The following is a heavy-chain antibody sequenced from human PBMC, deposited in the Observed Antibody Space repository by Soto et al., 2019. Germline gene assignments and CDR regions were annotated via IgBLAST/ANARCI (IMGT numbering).Heavy chain of an antibody. CDR3: ARGHVLVADKDGMDV. V-gene: IGHV3-21*01. J-gene: IGHJ6*02. D-gene: IGHD2-15*01. CDR2: ISSSSSYI. Sequence: GGSLRLSCAASGFTFSSYSMNWVRQAPGKGLEWVSSISSSSSYIYYADPVKGRFTISRDNAKNSLYLKMNSLRAEDKAVYYCARGHVLVADKDGMDVWGQGTTVTVSS. CDR1: GFTFSSYS.